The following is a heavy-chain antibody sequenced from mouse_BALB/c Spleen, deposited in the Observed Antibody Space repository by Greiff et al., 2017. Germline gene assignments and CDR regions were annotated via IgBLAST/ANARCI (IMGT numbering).Heavy chain of an antibody. J-gene: IGHJ4*01. CDR3: ARVGYYGNYAMDY. D-gene: IGHD2-1*01. V-gene: IGHV5-4*02. CDR2: ISDGGSYT. Sequence: EVKLMESGGGLVKPGGSLKLSCAASGFTFSDYYMYWVRQTPEKRLEWVATISDGGSYTYYPDSVKGRFTISRDNAKNNLYLQMSSLKSEDTAMYYCARVGYYGNYAMDYWGQGTSVTVSS. CDR1: GFTFSDYY.